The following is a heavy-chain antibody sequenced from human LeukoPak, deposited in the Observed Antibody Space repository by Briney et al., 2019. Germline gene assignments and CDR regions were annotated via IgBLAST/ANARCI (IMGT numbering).Heavy chain of an antibody. CDR1: GFTFSSYA. CDR2: ISGSGGGT. V-gene: IGHV3-23*01. D-gene: IGHD6-13*01. J-gene: IGHJ5*02. Sequence: TGGSLRLSCAASGFTFSSYAMSWVRQAPGKGLEWVSAISGSGGGTYYADSVKGRFTISRDNSKNTLYLQMNSLRAEDTAVYYCAKGTAAAGSRLFDPWGQGTLVTVSS. CDR3: AKGTAAAGSRLFDP.